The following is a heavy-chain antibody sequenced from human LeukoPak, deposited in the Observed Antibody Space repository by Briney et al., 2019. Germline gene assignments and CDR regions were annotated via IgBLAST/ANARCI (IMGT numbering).Heavy chain of an antibody. CDR2: IKQDGSEI. D-gene: IGHD3-22*01. CDR1: GFTFSSYW. J-gene: IGHJ6*03. Sequence: GGSLRLSCAASGFTFSSYWMSWVRQAPGKGLEWVANIKQDGSEIYYVDYVKGRFTISRDNAKNSLYLQMNSLRAEDTAVYYCARVGVVVQYYCKQHYMDVWGKGTTVTVSS. V-gene: IGHV3-7*04. CDR3: ARVGVVVQYYCKQHYMDV.